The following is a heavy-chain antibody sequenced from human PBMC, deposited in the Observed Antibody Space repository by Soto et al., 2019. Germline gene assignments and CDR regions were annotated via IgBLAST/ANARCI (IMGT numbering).Heavy chain of an antibody. CDR2: IYHVGSN. V-gene: IGHV4-4*02. J-gene: IGHJ4*02. CDR1: GASISSAFW. D-gene: IGHD1-26*01. Sequence: SETLSLTCAVSGASISSAFWWTWVRQAPGKGLEWIGEIYHVGSNKYNPSLKSRVTISVDKSNNQFSLELRSVTAADTAVYYCARGLITGSQYSGGWYYFDSWGQGTQVTAPQ. CDR3: ARGLITGSQYSGGWYYFDS.